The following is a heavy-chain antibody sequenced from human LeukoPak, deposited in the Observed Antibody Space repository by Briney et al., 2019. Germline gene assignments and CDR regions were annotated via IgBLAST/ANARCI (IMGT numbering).Heavy chain of an antibody. J-gene: IGHJ4*02. Sequence: PSETLSLTCAVYGGSFSGYYWSWIRQPPGKGLEWIGEINHSGSTNYNPSLKSRVTISVDTSKNQFSLKLSSVTAADTAVYYCARRTYGGYYGYWGQGTLVTVSS. CDR1: GGSFSGYY. CDR2: INHSGST. V-gene: IGHV4-34*01. CDR3: ARRTYGGYYGY. D-gene: IGHD4/OR15-4a*01.